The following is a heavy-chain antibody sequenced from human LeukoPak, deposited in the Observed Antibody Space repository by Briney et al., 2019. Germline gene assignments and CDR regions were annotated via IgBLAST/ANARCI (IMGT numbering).Heavy chain of an antibody. CDR1: GGSISSYY. V-gene: IGHV4-59*01. D-gene: IGHD3-16*01. J-gene: IGHJ3*02. CDR2: IYYSGST. Sequence: SETLSLTCTVSGGSISSYYWSWIRQPPGKGLEWIGYIYYSGSTNYNPSLKSRVTISVDTSKNHFSLKLSSVTAADTAVYYCARDRVLGAFDIWGQGTMVTVSS. CDR3: ARDRVLGAFDI.